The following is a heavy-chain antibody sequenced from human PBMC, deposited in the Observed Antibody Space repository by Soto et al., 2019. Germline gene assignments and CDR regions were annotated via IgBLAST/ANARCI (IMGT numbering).Heavy chain of an antibody. CDR1: GFTFSSYG. D-gene: IGHD1-26*01. CDR3: AKVLVGATTIYYYYYGMDV. CDR2: ISYDGSNK. J-gene: IGHJ6*02. Sequence: QSGGSLRLSCAASGFTFSSYGMHWVRQAPGKGLEWVAVISYDGSNKYYADSVKGRFTISRDNSKNTLYLQMNSLRAEDTAVYYCAKVLVGATTIYYYYYGMDVWGQGTTVTVSS. V-gene: IGHV3-30*18.